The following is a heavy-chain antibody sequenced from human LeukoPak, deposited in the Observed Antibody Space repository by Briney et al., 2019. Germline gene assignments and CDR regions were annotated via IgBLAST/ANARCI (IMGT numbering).Heavy chain of an antibody. V-gene: IGHV1-69*04. Sequence: SVKVSCKASGGTFSSYAISWVRQAPGQGLEGVGRIIPILGIANYPQKFQGRVTITADKSTSTAYMELRSLRSEHTAVYYCASPVATDTVLPEYWRQSTVVTVSS. CDR2: IIPILGIA. D-gene: IGHD5-18*01. CDR3: ASPVATDTVLPEY. CDR1: GGTFSSYA. J-gene: IGHJ1*01.